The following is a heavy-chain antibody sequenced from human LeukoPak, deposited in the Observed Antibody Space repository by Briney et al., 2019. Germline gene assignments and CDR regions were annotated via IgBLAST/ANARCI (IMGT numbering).Heavy chain of an antibody. V-gene: IGHV3-13*01. Sequence: PGGSLRLSCAASRFTFSSYDMHWVRQATGKGLERVSAIGTAGDTYYPGSVKGRFTISRENAKNSLYLQMNSLRAGDTAVYHCARESYDSSGYYRYFDYWGQGTLVTVSS. D-gene: IGHD3-22*01. J-gene: IGHJ4*02. CDR2: IGTAGDT. CDR1: RFTFSSYD. CDR3: ARESYDSSGYYRYFDY.